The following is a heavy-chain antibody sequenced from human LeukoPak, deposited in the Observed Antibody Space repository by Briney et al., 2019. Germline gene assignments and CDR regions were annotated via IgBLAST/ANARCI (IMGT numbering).Heavy chain of an antibody. CDR3: ARGTSSSWYSHAFDI. CDR2: FDPEDGET. V-gene: IGHV1-24*01. J-gene: IGHJ3*02. D-gene: IGHD6-13*01. CDR1: GYTXTELS. Sequence: GASVKVSCKVSGYTXTELSMHWVRQAPGKGLEWMGGFDPEDGETIYAQKFQGRVTMTEDTSTDTAYMELSSLRSEDTAVYYCARGTSSSWYSHAFDIWGQGTMVTVSS.